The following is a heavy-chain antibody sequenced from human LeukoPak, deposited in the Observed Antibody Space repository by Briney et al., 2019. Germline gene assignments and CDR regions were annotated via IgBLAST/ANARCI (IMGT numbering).Heavy chain of an antibody. CDR2: IYPGDSDT. CDR3: TREGGIAAAGIPFDY. V-gene: IGHV5-51*01. J-gene: IGHJ4*02. Sequence: GESLKISCKGSGYSFTSYWIGWVRQMPGKGLEWMGIIYPGDSDTRYSPSFQGQVTISADKSISTAYLQWSSLKASDTAMYYCTREGGIAAAGIPFDYWGQGTLVTVSS. CDR1: GYSFTSYW. D-gene: IGHD6-13*01.